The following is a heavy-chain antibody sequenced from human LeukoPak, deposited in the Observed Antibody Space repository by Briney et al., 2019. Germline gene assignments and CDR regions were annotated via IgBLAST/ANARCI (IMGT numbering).Heavy chain of an antibody. Sequence: PGESLKISCKGSGYSFTSYWIGWVRQMPGKGLEWMGIIYPGDSDTRYSPSFQGLVTISADKSSSTAYLQWSSLKASDTAMYYCAKQSGSYFRGERYFDYWGQGTLVTVSS. CDR3: AKQSGSYFRGERYFDY. V-gene: IGHV5-51*01. CDR1: GYSFTSYW. J-gene: IGHJ4*02. CDR2: IYPGDSDT. D-gene: IGHD1-26*01.